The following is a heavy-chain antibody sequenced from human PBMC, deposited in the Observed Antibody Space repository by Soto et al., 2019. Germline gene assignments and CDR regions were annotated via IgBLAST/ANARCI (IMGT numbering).Heavy chain of an antibody. J-gene: IGHJ4*02. CDR2: ISSTTNYI. V-gene: IGHV3-21*01. CDR3: ARESEDLTSNFDY. CDR1: GFTFSRYS. Sequence: GGSLRLSCAASGFTFSRYSMNWVRQAPGKGLEWVSSISSTTNYIYYADSMKGRFTVSRDNAKNSVYLDMNSLSAEDTAVYYCARESEDLTSNFDYWGQGTLVTSPQ.